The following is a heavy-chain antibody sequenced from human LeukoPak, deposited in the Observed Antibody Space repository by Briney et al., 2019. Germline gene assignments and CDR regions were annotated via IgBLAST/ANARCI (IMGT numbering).Heavy chain of an antibody. J-gene: IGHJ5*02. CDR1: GYTFTSSD. D-gene: IGHD3-22*01. CDR3: ARVYYYDSSGYYDWFAP. V-gene: IGHV1-8*03. Sequence: GASVKLSCKASGYTFTSSDITWVRQATGQGLEWMRGMNPNSGNTGYAQKFQGRVTITRNTSISTAYMELNSLRAEDTAVYYCARVYYYDSSGYYDWFAPWGQGTLVTVSS. CDR2: MNPNSGNT.